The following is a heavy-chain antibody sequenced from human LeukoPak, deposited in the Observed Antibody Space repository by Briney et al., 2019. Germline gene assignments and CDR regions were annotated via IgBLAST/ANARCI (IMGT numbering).Heavy chain of an antibody. CDR1: GGSFSGYY. D-gene: IGHD4-23*01. CDR3: ARVNYGGNSPYYYYYYMDV. J-gene: IGHJ6*03. V-gene: IGHV4-34*01. Sequence: PSETLSLTCAVYGGSFSGYYWSWIRQPPGKGLEWIGEINHSGSTNYNPSLKSRVTTSVDTSKNQFSLKLSSVTAADTAVYYCARVNYGGNSPYYYYYYMDVWGKGTTVTVSS. CDR2: INHSGST.